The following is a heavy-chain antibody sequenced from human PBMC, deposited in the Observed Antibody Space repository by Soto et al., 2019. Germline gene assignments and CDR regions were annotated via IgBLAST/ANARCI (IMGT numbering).Heavy chain of an antibody. CDR2: IDYSGNI. CDR1: GGSITSSGSA. V-gene: IGHV4-39*01. Sequence: QLQLQESGPGLVKPSETLSLTCNASGGSITSSGSAWGWIRQSPGKGLEWIGTIDYSGNIYYIPSLKSLITISVDTSKNQISLKLSSVTAADTAVYYCARHIHNQGFEYYFDSWCQGTLVTVSS. D-gene: IGHD1-1*01. CDR3: ARHIHNQGFEYYFDS. J-gene: IGHJ4*02.